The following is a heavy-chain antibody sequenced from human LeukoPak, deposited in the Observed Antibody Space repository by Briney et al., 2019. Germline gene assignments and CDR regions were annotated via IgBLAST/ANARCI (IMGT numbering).Heavy chain of an antibody. D-gene: IGHD5-24*01. CDR1: GFTFSSYG. V-gene: IGHV3-30*03. Sequence: GGSLRLSCAASGFTFSSYGMHWVRQAPGKGLEWVAVISYDGSNEYYADSVKGRFTISRDNDKYPVHLQMSSLRAEDTGVYYCTTYGRNGYRGYFWGQGALVTVSS. CDR3: TTYGRNGYRGYF. J-gene: IGHJ4*02. CDR2: ISYDGSNE.